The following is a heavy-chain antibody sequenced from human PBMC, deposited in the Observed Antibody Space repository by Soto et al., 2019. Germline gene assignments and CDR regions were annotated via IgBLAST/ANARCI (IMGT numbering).Heavy chain of an antibody. J-gene: IGHJ3*01. CDR3: ARARVEVPAHPRLDAFDL. Sequence: EVQLVESGGGLIQPGGSLRLSCAASGFTVGSTFMMWVRQAPGKGLEWVSSLYRGGSTYYADAVEGRFIVSRDSPENTLYLQMNSLRGDDTAVYYCARARVEVPAHPRLDAFDLWGPGTVVAVSS. CDR2: LYRGGST. V-gene: IGHV3-53*01. CDR1: GFTVGSTF.